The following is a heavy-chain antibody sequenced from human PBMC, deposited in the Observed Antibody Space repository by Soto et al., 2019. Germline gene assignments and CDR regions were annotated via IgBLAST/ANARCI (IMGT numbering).Heavy chain of an antibody. CDR2: INPNSGNI. CDR3: ARGRASGSYYLLDY. J-gene: IGHJ4*02. V-gene: IGHV1-8*01. D-gene: IGHD3-10*01. CDR1: GDTFTTYD. Sequence: VASVKFSCKASGDTFTTYDINWVREGTGHGLEWMGWINPNSGNIGYAQRFQGRVTMTRDTAIRTAYMEVSSLRSDDTAVYYCARGRASGSYYLLDYWGQGTLVTVSS.